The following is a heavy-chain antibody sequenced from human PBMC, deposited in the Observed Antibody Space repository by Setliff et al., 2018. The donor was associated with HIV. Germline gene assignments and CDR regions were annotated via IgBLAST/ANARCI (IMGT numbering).Heavy chain of an antibody. CDR2: ISSRSTYI. CDR3: TRDPVGAVLSYFDY. V-gene: IGHV3-21*01. Sequence: GGSLRLSCAASAFTFRRYSMNWVRQAPGKGLEWVSSISSRSTYIYYAESVKGRFTISRDNSKNTLYVQMNSLRAEDMAIYYCTRDPVGAVLSYFDYWGQGSLVTVSS. CDR1: AFTFRRYS. J-gene: IGHJ4*02. D-gene: IGHD1-26*01.